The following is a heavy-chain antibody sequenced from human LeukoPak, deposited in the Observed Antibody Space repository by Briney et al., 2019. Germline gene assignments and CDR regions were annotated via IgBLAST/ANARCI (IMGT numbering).Heavy chain of an antibody. Sequence: PSETLSLTCAVYGGSFRGYYWSWIRQPPGKGLEWNGEINHSGRTNYNPSLKSRVTISVDTSKNQFSLKLSSVTAADSAVYYCARRTYYYDSSGRGNLDYWGQGTLVTVSS. J-gene: IGHJ4*02. CDR3: ARRTYYYDSSGRGNLDY. CDR2: INHSGRT. D-gene: IGHD3-22*01. CDR1: GGSFRGYY. V-gene: IGHV4-34*01.